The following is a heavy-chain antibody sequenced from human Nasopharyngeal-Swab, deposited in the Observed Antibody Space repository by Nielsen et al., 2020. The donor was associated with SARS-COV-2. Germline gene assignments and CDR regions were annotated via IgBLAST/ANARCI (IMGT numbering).Heavy chain of an antibody. CDR2: IGGSGDST. D-gene: IGHD3-22*01. CDR1: GFTLSSYC. Sequence: GESLKISCAASGFTLSSYCMTWVRQAPGKGLEWVSSIGGSGDSTFYADSVKGRFTISRDNAKNSLYLQMNSLRAEDTAVYYCATHTYYYDSSGQIDYWGQGTLVTVSS. V-gene: IGHV3-48*01. CDR3: ATHTYYYDSSGQIDY. J-gene: IGHJ4*02.